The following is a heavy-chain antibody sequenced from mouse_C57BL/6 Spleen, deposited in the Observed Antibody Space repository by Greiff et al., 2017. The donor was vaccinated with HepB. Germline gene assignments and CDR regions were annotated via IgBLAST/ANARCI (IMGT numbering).Heavy chain of an antibody. Sequence: VKLQQPGAELVKPGASVKLSCKASGYTFTSYWMHWVKQRPGQGLEWIGMIHPNSGSTNYNEKFKSKATLTVDKSSSTAYMQLSSLTSEDSAVYYCARSGMITTRSYFDYWGQGTTLTVSS. CDR2: IHPNSGST. J-gene: IGHJ2*01. D-gene: IGHD2-4*01. V-gene: IGHV1-64*01. CDR3: ARSGMITTRSYFDY. CDR1: GYTFTSYW.